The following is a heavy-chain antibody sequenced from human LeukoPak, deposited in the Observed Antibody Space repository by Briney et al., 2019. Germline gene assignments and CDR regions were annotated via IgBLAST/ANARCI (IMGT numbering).Heavy chain of an antibody. CDR1: GYTFTSYD. D-gene: IGHD5-12*01. Sequence: GASVKVSCKASGYTFTSYDINWVRQATGQGLEWMGWMNPNSGNTGYAQKFQGRVTITRNTSISTAYMELSSLRSEDTAVYYCARGRWLRSKTPLDIWGQGTMVTVSS. V-gene: IGHV1-8*03. CDR3: ARGRWLRSKTPLDI. CDR2: MNPNSGNT. J-gene: IGHJ3*02.